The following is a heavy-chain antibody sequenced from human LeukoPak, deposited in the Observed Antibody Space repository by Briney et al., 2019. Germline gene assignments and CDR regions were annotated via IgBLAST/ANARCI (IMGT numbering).Heavy chain of an antibody. V-gene: IGHV4-4*09. J-gene: IGHJ4*02. D-gene: IGHD4-11*01. CDR3: ARQRDAYSSDRPFDF. Sequence: SETLSLTCTVSGGSISSYYWSWIRQPPGKGLEWIGYIYTSGSTNYNPSLKSRVTISVDTSKNQFSLMLSSVTAADTAVYYCARQRDAYSSDRPFDFWGQGTLVAVSS. CDR2: IYTSGST. CDR1: GGSISSYY.